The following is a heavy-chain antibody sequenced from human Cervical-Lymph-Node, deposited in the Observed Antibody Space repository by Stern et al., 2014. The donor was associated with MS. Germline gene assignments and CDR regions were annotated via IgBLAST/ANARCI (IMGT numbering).Heavy chain of an antibody. V-gene: IGHV2-26*01. D-gene: IGHD1-26*01. J-gene: IGHJ5*02. CDR3: ARSYSGTYLDWFDP. CDR1: GLSLSNPRMG. Sequence: QVTLKESGPVLVKPTEPLTLTCSVSGLSLSNPRMGVSWIRQPPGKALEWLAHIFSTDEKSYSTSLESRLTLSRGTSKSQVVLTMTNMDPVDTATYYCARSYSGTYLDWFDPWGQGTLVTVSS. CDR2: IFSTDEK.